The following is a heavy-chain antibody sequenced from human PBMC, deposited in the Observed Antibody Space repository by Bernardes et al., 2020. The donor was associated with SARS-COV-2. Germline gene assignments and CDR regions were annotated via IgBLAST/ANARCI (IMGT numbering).Heavy chain of an antibody. CDR2: IKQDGSEK. V-gene: IGHV3-7*01. CDR1: GFTFSSFW. CDR3: ARRGDYFDY. J-gene: IGHJ4*02. Sequence: GSLRLSCAASGFTFSSFWMSWVRQAPGKGLEWVANIKQDGSEKYYVDSVKGRFTISRDNARNSLYLQVNSLRAGDTAVYFCARRGDYFDYWGQGTLVTVSS.